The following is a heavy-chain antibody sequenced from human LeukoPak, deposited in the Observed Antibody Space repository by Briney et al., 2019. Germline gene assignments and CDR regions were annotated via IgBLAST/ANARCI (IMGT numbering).Heavy chain of an antibody. V-gene: IGHV3-30*03. J-gene: IGHJ5*02. CDR3: ARGGGYDRDWFDP. CDR2: ISYDGSNK. D-gene: IGHD5-12*01. Sequence: GSLRLSCAASGFTFSSYGMHWVRQAPGKGLEWVAVISYDGSNKYYADSVKGRFTISRDNSKNTLYLQMNSLRAEDTAVYYCARGGGYDRDWFDPWGQGTLVTVSS. CDR1: GFTFSSYG.